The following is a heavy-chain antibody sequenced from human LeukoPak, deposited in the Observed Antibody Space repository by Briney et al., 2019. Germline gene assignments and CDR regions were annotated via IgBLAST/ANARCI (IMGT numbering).Heavy chain of an antibody. J-gene: IGHJ4*02. CDR3: AKGWFGVVTDPFDY. CDR1: GLTYSSYA. CDR2: IRGSGGHT. V-gene: IGHV3-23*01. D-gene: IGHD3-3*01. Sequence: PGGSLRLFCAASGLTYSSYAMSWVRQAPGKGLEWVSDIRGSGGHTYYADSVKGRLTISRDNSKNSLYLQTNRLRAEDTAIYYGAKGWFGVVTDPFDYWGQGTLVTVSS.